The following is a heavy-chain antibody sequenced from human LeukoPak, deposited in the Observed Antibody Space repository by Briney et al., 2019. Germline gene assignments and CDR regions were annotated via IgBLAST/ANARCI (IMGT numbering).Heavy chain of an antibody. J-gene: IGHJ2*01. Sequence: GGSLRLSCAASGFTFSSYGMHWVRQAPGKGLEWVAFIRYDGSNKYYADSVKGRFTISRDNSKNTLYLQMNSLRAEDTAVYYCAKDIPGIAAAGTSWGYFDLWVRGTLVTVSS. V-gene: IGHV3-30*02. D-gene: IGHD6-13*01. CDR1: GFTFSSYG. CDR2: IRYDGSNK. CDR3: AKDIPGIAAAGTSWGYFDL.